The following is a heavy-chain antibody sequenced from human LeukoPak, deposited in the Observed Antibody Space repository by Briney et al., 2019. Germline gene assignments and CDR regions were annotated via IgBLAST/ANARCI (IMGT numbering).Heavy chain of an antibody. J-gene: IGHJ1*01. Sequence: GASVKVSCKASGYTFTSYDINWVRQATGQGLEWMGWMNPNSGNTGYAQKFQGRVTMTRNTSISTAYMELSSLRSEDTAVYYCARVGRIAAAGRPKYFQHWGQGTLVTVSS. V-gene: IGHV1-8*01. D-gene: IGHD6-13*01. CDR2: MNPNSGNT. CDR1: GYTFTSYD. CDR3: ARVGRIAAAGRPKYFQH.